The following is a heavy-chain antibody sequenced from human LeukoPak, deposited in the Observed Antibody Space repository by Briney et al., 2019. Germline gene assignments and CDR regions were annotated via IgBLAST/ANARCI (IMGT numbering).Heavy chain of an antibody. CDR1: GFTFSSFA. Sequence: PGGSLRLSCAASGFTFSSFAMTWVRQAPGKGLEWASTISDSGGSTYYADAVKGRFTISRDNSKDTLYAQMNSLRAEDAAVYYCAKSHSVAQRGYFDYRGQGTLVTVSS. CDR2: ISDSGGST. J-gene: IGHJ4*02. V-gene: IGHV3-23*01. D-gene: IGHD2-15*01. CDR3: AKSHSVAQRGYFDY.